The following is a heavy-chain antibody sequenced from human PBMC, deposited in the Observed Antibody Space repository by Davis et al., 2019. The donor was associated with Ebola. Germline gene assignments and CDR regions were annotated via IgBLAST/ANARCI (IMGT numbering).Heavy chain of an antibody. J-gene: IGHJ6*02. V-gene: IGHV1-2*02. CDR2: VNPNSGDT. CDR3: ASGYYGMDV. CDR1: GYTFTGRC. Sequence: ASVKVSCKASGYTFTGRCIYWARQAPGQGLEWMGWVNPNSGDTHYAQKFQGRVTMTRDTSITTAYMELTRLTSDDTAVFYCASGYYGMDVWGQGTTVTVS.